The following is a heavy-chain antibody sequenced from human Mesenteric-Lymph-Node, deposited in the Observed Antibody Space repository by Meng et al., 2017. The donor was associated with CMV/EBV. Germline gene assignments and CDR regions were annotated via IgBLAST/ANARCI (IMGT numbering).Heavy chain of an antibody. D-gene: IGHD1-26*01. CDR2: IYSGGNT. CDR1: GFTFNNYA. Sequence: GGSLRLSCTASGFTFNNYAMNWVRQAPGKGLEWVSIIYSGGNTYYADSVKGRFTISRDNSKNTLYLQMISLRAEDTAVYYCARGEDWFDPWGQGTLVTVSS. CDR3: ARGEDWFDP. V-gene: IGHV3-53*01. J-gene: IGHJ5*02.